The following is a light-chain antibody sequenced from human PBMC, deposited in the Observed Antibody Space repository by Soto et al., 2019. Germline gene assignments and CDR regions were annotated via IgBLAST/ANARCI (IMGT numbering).Light chain of an antibody. CDR3: QKYSSAPWT. CDR2: AAS. CDR1: QGIANY. J-gene: IGKJ1*01. Sequence: DIQMTQSPSSLSASVGDRVTISCRASQGIANYLAWYQQKPGKVPELLIYAASTLHSGVTSRFSGNGSGKDFTLTISSLQPEDVASYYCQKYSSAPWTFGQGTKVEIK. V-gene: IGKV1-27*01.